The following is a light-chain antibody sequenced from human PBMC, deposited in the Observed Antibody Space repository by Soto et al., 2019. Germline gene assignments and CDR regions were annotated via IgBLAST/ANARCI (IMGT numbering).Light chain of an antibody. V-gene: IGKV1-39*01. J-gene: IGKJ5*01. CDR1: QSIISY. Sequence: DIQMTQSPSSLSASVGYRFTITWRASQSIISYLNWYQQKPGKAPKLLIYAASSLQSGVPSRFSGSGSGTDFTLTISSLQPEDFATYYCQQSYSTPITFGQGTRLEI. CDR3: QQSYSTPIT. CDR2: AAS.